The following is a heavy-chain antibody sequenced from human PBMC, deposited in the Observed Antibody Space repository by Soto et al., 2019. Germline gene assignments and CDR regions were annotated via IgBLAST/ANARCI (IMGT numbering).Heavy chain of an antibody. V-gene: IGHV1-3*05. CDR1: GYTFTSYV. J-gene: IGHJ6*02. D-gene: IGHD6-13*01. CDR3: AREAIAAAALYGMDV. Sequence: QVQLVQSGAEEKKPGASVKVSCKASGYTFTSYVMPWVRQAPGQRLEWMGWINPGNGNTKYSQKFQGRVTNTTDTSARTAYLEPSSLRSDDAAGYYRAREAIAAAALYGMDVWGQGTTVTVSS. CDR2: INPGNGNT.